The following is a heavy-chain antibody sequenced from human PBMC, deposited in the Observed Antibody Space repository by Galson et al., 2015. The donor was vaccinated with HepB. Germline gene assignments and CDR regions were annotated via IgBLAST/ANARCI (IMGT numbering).Heavy chain of an antibody. CDR1: GFTFSSYG. Sequence: SLRLSCAASGFTFSSYGMHWVRQAPGKGLEWVAVISYDGSNKYYADSVKGRFTISRDNSKNTLYLQMNSLRAEDTAVYYCAKGMGYDFWSGYYLNYYYYYGMDVWGQGTTVTVSS. CDR3: AKGMGYDFWSGYYLNYYYYYGMDV. J-gene: IGHJ6*02. V-gene: IGHV3-30*18. CDR2: ISYDGSNK. D-gene: IGHD3-3*01.